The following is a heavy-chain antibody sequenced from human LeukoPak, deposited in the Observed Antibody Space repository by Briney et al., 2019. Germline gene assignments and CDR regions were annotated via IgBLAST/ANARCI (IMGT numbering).Heavy chain of an antibody. CDR1: GFTFSSYS. J-gene: IGHJ4*02. CDR3: ARAQGLEFVDY. CDR2: ISSSSSYI. Sequence: GGSLRLSCAASGFTFSSYSMNWVRQAPGKGLEWVSSISSSSSYIYYADSVEGRFTTSRDNAKNSLYLQMNSLRAEDTAVYYCARAQGLEFVDYWGQGTLVTVSS. V-gene: IGHV3-21*01. D-gene: IGHD3-3*01.